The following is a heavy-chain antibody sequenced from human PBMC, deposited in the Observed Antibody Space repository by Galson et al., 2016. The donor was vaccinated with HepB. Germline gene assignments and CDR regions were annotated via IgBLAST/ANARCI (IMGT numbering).Heavy chain of an antibody. V-gene: IGHV3-30*03. J-gene: IGHJ4*02. CDR3: ARAGVSNWPDFDF. Sequence: SLRLSCAASGFTFSSYGMHWVRQAPGKGLEWVAVTAYDGSNKYYADSVRGRFTISRDDSMNTVFLQVDSLRAEDTAVYYCARAGVSNWPDFDFWGQGALVTVSS. CDR1: GFTFSSYG. D-gene: IGHD6-13*01. CDR2: TAYDGSNK.